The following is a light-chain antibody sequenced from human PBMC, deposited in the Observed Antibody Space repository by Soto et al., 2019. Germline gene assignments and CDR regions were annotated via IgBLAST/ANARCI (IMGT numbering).Light chain of an antibody. CDR2: WAS. V-gene: IGKV4-1*01. J-gene: IGKJ2*01. Sequence: DIVMTQSPDSLAVSLGEGATITCKSGQTIFSSFNNKDYLAWYQQKRGQSPKLLIYWASSRQAGVPDRFTGSGSGTDFTLTISRLQAEDAAVYYCQKYYSSPFTFGQGTKVEIK. CDR3: QKYYSSPFT. CDR1: QTIFSSFNNKDY.